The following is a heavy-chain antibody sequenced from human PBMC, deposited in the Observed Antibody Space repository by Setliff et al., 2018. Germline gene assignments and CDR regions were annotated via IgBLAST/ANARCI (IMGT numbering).Heavy chain of an antibody. CDR3: ARQGTYCDGGGGSCFPPNY. CDR1: GGSISSGYY. Sequence: PSETLSLTCTVSGGSISSGYYWGWIRQPPGKGLEWIAAIKYSGSTSYNPSLKSRVTISVDKSKSQFSLKLSSVTAVDTAVYYCARQGTYCDGGGGSCFPPNYWGQGTLVTVSS. D-gene: IGHD2-15*01. CDR2: IKYSGST. J-gene: IGHJ4*02. V-gene: IGHV4-39*01.